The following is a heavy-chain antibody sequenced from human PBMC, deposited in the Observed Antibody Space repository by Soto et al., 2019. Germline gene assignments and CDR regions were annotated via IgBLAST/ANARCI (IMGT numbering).Heavy chain of an antibody. CDR1: GFTVSSNY. V-gene: IGHV3-53*04. CDR3: ARGYSYGYGFYYFDY. J-gene: IGHJ4*02. Sequence: EVQLVESGGGLVQPGGSLRLSCAASGFTVSSNYMSWVRQAPGKGLEWVSVIYSGGSTYYADSVKGRFTISRHNSKNTLYLQMNSLRAGDTAVYYCARGYSYGYGFYYFDYWGQGTLVTVSS. CDR2: IYSGGST. D-gene: IGHD5-18*01.